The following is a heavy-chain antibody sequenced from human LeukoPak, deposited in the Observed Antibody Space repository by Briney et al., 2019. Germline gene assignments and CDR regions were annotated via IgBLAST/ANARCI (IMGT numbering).Heavy chain of an antibody. CDR2: FSAYNGNT. Sequence: ASVKVSCKASGYTFTSYGISWVRQAPGQGIEGMGWFSAYNGNTNYAQKLQGRVTMTTDTSTSTAYMELRSLRSDDTAVYYCARVTYYYDSSGYYADAFDIWGHGTMVTVSS. J-gene: IGHJ3*02. D-gene: IGHD3-22*01. V-gene: IGHV1-18*01. CDR1: GYTFTSYG. CDR3: ARVTYYYDSSGYYADAFDI.